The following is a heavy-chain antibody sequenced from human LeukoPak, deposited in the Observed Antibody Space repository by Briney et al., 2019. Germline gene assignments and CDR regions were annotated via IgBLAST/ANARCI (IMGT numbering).Heavy chain of an antibody. CDR2: IYTSGST. J-gene: IGHJ4*02. V-gene: IGHV4-61*02. CDR3: ARSGGGRDFDY. CDR1: GGSISCGSYY. Sequence: SETLSLTCTVSGGSISCGSYYWSWIRQPAGKGLEWIGRIYTSGSTNYNPSLKSRVTISVDTSKNQFSLKLSSVTAADTAVYYCARSGGGRDFDYWGQGTLVTVSS. D-gene: IGHD1-26*01.